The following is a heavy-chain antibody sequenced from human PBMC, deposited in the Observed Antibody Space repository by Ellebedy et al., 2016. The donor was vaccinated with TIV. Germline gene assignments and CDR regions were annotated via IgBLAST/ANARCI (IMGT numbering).Heavy chain of an antibody. CDR2: IKQDGSEK. D-gene: IGHD4-17*01. CDR3: ARGFYGDYFGY. Sequence: GESLKISXAASGFTFSSYAMHWVRQAPGKGLEWVANIKQDGSEKYYVDSVKGRFTISRDNAKNSLYLQMNSLRAEDTAVYYCARGFYGDYFGYWGQGTLVTVSS. V-gene: IGHV3-7*03. J-gene: IGHJ4*02. CDR1: GFTFSSYA.